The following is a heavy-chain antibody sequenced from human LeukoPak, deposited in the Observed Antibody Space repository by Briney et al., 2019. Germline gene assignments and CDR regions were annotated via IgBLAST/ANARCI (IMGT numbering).Heavy chain of an antibody. J-gene: IGHJ4*02. CDR3: ARVGRSGWTVDY. Sequence: GGSLRLSCAASGFDFSTYSINWVRQAPGKGLEWVSYISSSSSNIYHADSVKGRFTISRDNAKNSLHLQMNSLRAEDTAVYYCARVGRSGWTVDYWGQGTLVTVSS. D-gene: IGHD6-19*01. V-gene: IGHV3-21*04. CDR2: ISSSSSNI. CDR1: GFDFSTYS.